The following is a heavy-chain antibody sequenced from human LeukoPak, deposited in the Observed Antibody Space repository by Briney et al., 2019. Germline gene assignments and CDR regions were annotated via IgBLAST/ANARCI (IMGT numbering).Heavy chain of an antibody. Sequence: GGSLRLSCAAAGFTFSSYAISWVRQAPGKGLEWVSSISGIVGSTYYTDSEKGRFTIPRDNSKTTMYLQMNSLRAEDTAVYYCANASEDTAMANDYWGQGTLVTVSS. J-gene: IGHJ4*02. CDR1: GFTFSSYA. V-gene: IGHV3-23*01. CDR2: ISGIVGST. CDR3: ANASEDTAMANDY. D-gene: IGHD5-18*01.